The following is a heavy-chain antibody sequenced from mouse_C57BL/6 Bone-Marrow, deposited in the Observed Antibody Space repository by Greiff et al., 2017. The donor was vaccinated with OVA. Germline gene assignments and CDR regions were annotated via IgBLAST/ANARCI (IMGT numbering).Heavy chain of an antibody. D-gene: IGHD3-2*02. V-gene: IGHV1-54*01. J-gene: IGHJ2*01. CDR2: INPGSGGT. CDR1: GYAFTNYL. CDR3: ARSSAQATSYYFDY. Sequence: QVQLQQSGAELVRPGTSVKVSCKASGYAFTNYLIEWVKQRPGQGLEWIGVINPGSGGTNYNEKFKGKATLTADKSSSTAYMQLSSLTSEDSAVYFCARSSAQATSYYFDYWGQGTTLTVSS.